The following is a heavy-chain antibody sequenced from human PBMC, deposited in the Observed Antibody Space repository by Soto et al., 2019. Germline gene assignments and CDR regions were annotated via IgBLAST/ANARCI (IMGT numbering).Heavy chain of an antibody. CDR1: GFTFSSYG. CDR3: ARGSDCSSTSCYRYYYYGMDV. J-gene: IGHJ6*02. V-gene: IGHV3-33*01. CDR2: IWYDGSNK. D-gene: IGHD2-2*01. Sequence: QVQLVESGGGVVQPGRSLRLSCAASGFTFSSYGMHWVRQAPGKGLAWVAVIWYDGSNKYYADSVKGRFTISRDNSKNALYLQMNSLRAEDTAVYYCARGSDCSSTSCYRYYYYGMDVWGQGTTVTVSS.